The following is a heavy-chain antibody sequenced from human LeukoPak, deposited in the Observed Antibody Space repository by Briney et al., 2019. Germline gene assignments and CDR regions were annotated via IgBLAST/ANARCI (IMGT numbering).Heavy chain of an antibody. J-gene: IGHJ5*02. D-gene: IGHD2-15*01. Sequence: TTSETLSLTCTVSGGSISSYYWSWIRQPPGKGLEWIGYIYYSGSTNYNPSLKSRVTISVDTSKNQFSLKLSSVTAADTAVYYCARTGADIVVVVAATGWFDPWGQGILVTVSS. CDR1: GGSISSYY. V-gene: IGHV4-59*12. CDR3: ARTGADIVVVVAATGWFDP. CDR2: IYYSGST.